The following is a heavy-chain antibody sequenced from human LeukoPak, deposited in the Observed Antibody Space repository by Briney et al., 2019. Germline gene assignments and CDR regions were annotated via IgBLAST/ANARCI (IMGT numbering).Heavy chain of an antibody. V-gene: IGHV3-9*01. CDR3: AKDVSGYTYNYGMDV. D-gene: IGHD3-22*01. CDR1: GFTFDDYA. CDR2: ISWNSGSI. Sequence: SLRLSCAASGFTFDDYAIHWVRQAPGKGLEWVSGISWNSGSIGYADSVKGRFTISRDNAKNSLYLQMNSLRAEDTAWYYCAKDVSGYTYNYGMDVWGQGTTVTVSS. J-gene: IGHJ6*02.